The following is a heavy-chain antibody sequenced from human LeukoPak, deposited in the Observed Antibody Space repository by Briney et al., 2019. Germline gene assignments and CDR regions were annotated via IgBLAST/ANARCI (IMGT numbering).Heavy chain of an antibody. J-gene: IGHJ4*02. CDR3: AREPPGY. CDR2: IYTNGGA. Sequence: SETLSLTCIVSGGSVTSGSYYWNWIRQPAGKGLEWIGRIYTNGGASYNPSLKSRVTISIDASKNQFSLKLSSVTAADTAVYYCAREPPGYWGQGILVTVSS. CDR1: GGSVTSGSYY. V-gene: IGHV4-61*02.